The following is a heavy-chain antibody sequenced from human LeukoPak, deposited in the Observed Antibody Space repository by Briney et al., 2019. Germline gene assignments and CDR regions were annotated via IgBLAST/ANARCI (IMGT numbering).Heavy chain of an antibody. V-gene: IGHV4-4*07. J-gene: IGHJ3*02. CDR1: GVSISRYY. D-gene: IGHD3-10*01. CDR3: AGGLIPHSGSHTFDI. CDR2: IYTSGST. Sequence: KPSETLSLTCTVSGVSISRYYWSWIRQPAGKGLEWTGRIYTSGSTNYNPSLKSRITMSVDTSKNQFSLHLSSVTAADTAVYYCAGGLIPHSGSHTFDIWGQGTMVTVSS.